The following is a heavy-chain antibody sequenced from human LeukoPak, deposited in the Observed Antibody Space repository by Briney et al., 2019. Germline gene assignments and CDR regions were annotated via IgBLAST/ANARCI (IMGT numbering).Heavy chain of an antibody. CDR2: INPNSSGT. J-gene: IGHJ3*02. CDR1: GYTFTGYY. CDR3: AVRIAVGGFDI. D-gene: IGHD2-21*01. Sequence: ASVKVSCKASGYTFTGYYMHWVRQAPGRGLEWMGWINPNSSGTNYAQKFQGRVTMTRDTSISTAYMELSRLRSDDTAVYYCAVRIAVGGFDIWGQGTMVTVSS. V-gene: IGHV1-2*02.